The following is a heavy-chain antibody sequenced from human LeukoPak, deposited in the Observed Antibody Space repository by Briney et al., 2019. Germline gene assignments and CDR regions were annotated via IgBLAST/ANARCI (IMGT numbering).Heavy chain of an antibody. CDR2: TYYRSKWYN. CDR3: ARSKSRVVVPASLMDV. D-gene: IGHD2-2*01. V-gene: IGHV6-1*01. J-gene: IGHJ6*03. CDR1: GDSVSSNSAA. Sequence: SQTLSLTCVISGDSVSSNSAAWSWIRQSPSRGLEWLGRTYYRSKWYNDYAESVKSRIIINPDTSKNQFSLQLNSVPPEDTAVYYCARSKSRVVVPASLMDVWGKGTTVTVSS.